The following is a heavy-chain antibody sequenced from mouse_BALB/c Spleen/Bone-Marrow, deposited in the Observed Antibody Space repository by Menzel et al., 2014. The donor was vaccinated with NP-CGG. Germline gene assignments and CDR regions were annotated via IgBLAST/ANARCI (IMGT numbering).Heavy chain of an antibody. D-gene: IGHD4-1*01. V-gene: IGHV5-17*02. CDR2: ISSGSSTI. CDR3: TRGGNWDDFDS. J-gene: IGHJ2*01. Sequence: EVKLMESGGGLVQPGGSRKLSCAASGFTFSSFGMHWVRQAPEKGLEWVAYISSGSSTISYADTVKGRFTVSRDNPKNTLFLQMTSLRSEDTAMYFCTRGGNWDDFDSWGQGTTLTVSS. CDR1: GFTFSSFG.